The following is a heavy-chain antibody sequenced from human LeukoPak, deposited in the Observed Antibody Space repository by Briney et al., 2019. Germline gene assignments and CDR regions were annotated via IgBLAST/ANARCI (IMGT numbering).Heavy chain of an antibody. CDR3: ARPLARGTRNAFDI. CDR2: INPSGGST. CDR1: GYTFTSYG. Sequence: ASVKVSCKASGYTFTSYGISWVRQAPGQGLEWMGIINPSGGSTSYAQKFQGRVTMTRDMSTRPVYMELSSLRSEDTAVYYCARPLARGTRNAFDIWGQGTMVTVSS. D-gene: IGHD1-1*01. J-gene: IGHJ3*02. V-gene: IGHV1-46*01.